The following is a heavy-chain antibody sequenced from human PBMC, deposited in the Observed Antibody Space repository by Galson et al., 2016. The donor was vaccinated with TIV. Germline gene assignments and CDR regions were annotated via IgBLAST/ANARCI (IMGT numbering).Heavy chain of an antibody. CDR2: IDWDDDK. V-gene: IGHV2-70*04. CDR1: GFSLNTSGMR. CDR3: ARSTARGACIDY. Sequence: PALVKPTQTLTLTCTFSGFSLNTSGMRVSWIRQPPGKALEWLARIDWDDDKFYSTSLKSRLTISKDTSKNQVVLRMMNLDPEDTATYFCARSTARGACIDYWGQGTLVNVSS. D-gene: IGHD3-10*01. J-gene: IGHJ4*02.